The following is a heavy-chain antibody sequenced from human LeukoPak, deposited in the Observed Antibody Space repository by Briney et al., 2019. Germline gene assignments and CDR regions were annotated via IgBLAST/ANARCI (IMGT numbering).Heavy chain of an antibody. D-gene: IGHD3-10*01. V-gene: IGHV3-30-3*01. CDR1: GFTFSSYA. Sequence: GRSLRLSCAASGFTFSSYAMHWVRRAPGKGLEWVAVISYDGSNKYYADSVKGRFTISRDNSKNTLYLQMNSLRAEDTAVYYCARDLGSGSPLDYWGQGTLVTVSS. J-gene: IGHJ4*02. CDR2: ISYDGSNK. CDR3: ARDLGSGSPLDY.